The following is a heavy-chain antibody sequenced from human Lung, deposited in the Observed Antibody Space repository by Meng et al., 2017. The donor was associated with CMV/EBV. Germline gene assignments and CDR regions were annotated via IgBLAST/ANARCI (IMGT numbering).Heavy chain of an antibody. D-gene: IGHD3-9*01. CDR2: ISWNSGNI. CDR3: AKSESFDIFSGAFAM. J-gene: IGHJ3*02. V-gene: IGHV3-9*01. Sequence: GGSLRLSCAASGFSFDDYAMHWVRQAPGKGLEWVAGISWNSGNIGYVDSVKGRFSISRDNAKKSLYLQVSSLSVDDTASYYCAKSESFDIFSGAFAMWGQGTMVTVSS. CDR1: GFSFDDYA.